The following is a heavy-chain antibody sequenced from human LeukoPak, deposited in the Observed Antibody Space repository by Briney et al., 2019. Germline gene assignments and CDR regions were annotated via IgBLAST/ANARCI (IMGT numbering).Heavy chain of an antibody. V-gene: IGHV3-23*01. CDR1: GFTFSSYA. CDR3: AKVPPYYDFWSGYFGY. D-gene: IGHD3-3*01. J-gene: IGHJ4*02. CDR2: ISGSGGST. Sequence: GGSLRLSCAASGFTFSSYAMSWVRQAPGNGLEWVSAISGSGGSTYYADSVKGRFTISRDNSKNTLYLQMNSLRAEDTAVYYCAKVPPYYDFWSGYFGYWGQGTLVTVSS.